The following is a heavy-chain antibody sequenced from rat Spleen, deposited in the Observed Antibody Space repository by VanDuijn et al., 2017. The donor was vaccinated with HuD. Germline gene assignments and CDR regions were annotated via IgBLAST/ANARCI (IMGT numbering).Heavy chain of an antibody. CDR2: IWSNGGT. D-gene: IGHD1-2*01. Sequence: QVQLKESGPGLVQPSQTLSLTCTVSGLSLTSNSVSWIRQPPGKGLEWMGVIWSNGGTDYNSAIKSRLSISRDTSKGQGFLTMNSLQTEDTAMYFCARKKDYYSIPVMDAWGQGASVTVSS. V-gene: IGHV2-47*01. CDR3: ARKKDYYSIPVMDA. CDR1: GLSLTSNS. J-gene: IGHJ4*01.